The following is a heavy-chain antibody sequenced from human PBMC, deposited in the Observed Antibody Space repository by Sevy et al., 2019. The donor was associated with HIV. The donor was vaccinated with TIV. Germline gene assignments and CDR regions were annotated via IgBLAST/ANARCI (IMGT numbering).Heavy chain of an antibody. J-gene: IGHJ3*01. CDR3: AKRERSYYDSSGNYDAFDV. D-gene: IGHD3-22*01. Sequence: GGSLRLSCAASGFDFSTYDMHWVRQAPGKGLEWVAFISFDGSDKWYGDSVKGRFTISRDNSKNTLYVQMNTLRDEVTAVYYCAKRERSYYDSSGNYDAFDVWGQGTLVTVSS. CDR2: ISFDGSDK. CDR1: GFDFSTYD. V-gene: IGHV3-33*03.